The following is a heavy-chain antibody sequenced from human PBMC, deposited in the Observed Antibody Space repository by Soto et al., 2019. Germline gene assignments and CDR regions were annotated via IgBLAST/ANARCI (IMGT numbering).Heavy chain of an antibody. CDR2: MNPTSGNT. V-gene: IGHV1-8*01. J-gene: IGHJ6*02. CDR3: ASRLHYYYGMDV. CDR1: GYTFTSYD. Sequence: ASVKVSCKASGYTFTSYDINWVRQATGEGLEWMGWMNPTSGNTGYAQKFQGRVTMTRNTSISTAYMELSSLRSEDTAVYYCASRLHYYYGMDVWGQGTTVTASS.